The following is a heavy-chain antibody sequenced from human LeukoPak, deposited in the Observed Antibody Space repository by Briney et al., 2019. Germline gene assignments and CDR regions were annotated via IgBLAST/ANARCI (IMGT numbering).Heavy chain of an antibody. CDR3: ARDLLGSKLWDYYYYGMDV. CDR1: GYTFTSYD. V-gene: IGHV1-8*01. Sequence: ASVKVSCKASGYTFTSYDINWVRQATGQGLEWMGWMNPNSGNTGYAQKLQGRVTMTTDTSTSTAYMELRSLRSDDTAVYYCARDLLGSKLWDYYYYGMDVWGKGTTVTVSS. J-gene: IGHJ6*04. CDR2: MNPNSGNT. D-gene: IGHD5-18*01.